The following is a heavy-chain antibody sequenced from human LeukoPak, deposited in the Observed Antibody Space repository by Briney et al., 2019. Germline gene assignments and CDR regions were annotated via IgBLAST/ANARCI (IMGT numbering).Heavy chain of an antibody. Sequence: SETLSLTCSVSGVSIDTYYWSWIRQPAGKGLEWIGRIFASGSGNYNPSLRGRVTMSVDTSRNQFSLQLTSVTAADTAVYYCARTDDSGTYQGLFDYWGQGSLVTVSS. V-gene: IGHV4-4*07. D-gene: IGHD1-26*01. CDR3: ARTDDSGTYQGLFDY. CDR1: GVSIDTYY. CDR2: IFASGSG. J-gene: IGHJ4*02.